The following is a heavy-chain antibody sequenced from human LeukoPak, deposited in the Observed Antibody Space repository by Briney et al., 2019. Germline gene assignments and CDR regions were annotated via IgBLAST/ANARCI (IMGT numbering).Heavy chain of an antibody. CDR3: ARQYDSSGYSAFDI. CDR1: GFTFSSYG. V-gene: IGHV3-30*03. D-gene: IGHD3-22*01. CDR2: ISYDGSNK. J-gene: IGHJ3*02. Sequence: PGGSLRLSCAASGFTFSSYGVHWVRQAPGKGLEWVAVISYDGSNKFYADSVKGRFTISRDNSKNTLYLQMNSLRAEDTAVYYCARQYDSSGYSAFDIWGQGTMVTVSS.